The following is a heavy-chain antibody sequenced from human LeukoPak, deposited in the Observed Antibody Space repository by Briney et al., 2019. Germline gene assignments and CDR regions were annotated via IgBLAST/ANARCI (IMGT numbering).Heavy chain of an antibody. CDR1: GFTVSNNY. Sequence: GGSLRLSCAASGFTVSNNYMSWVRQAPGKGLEWVSVIYSGGSTYYADSVKGRFTISRDNSKNTLYLQMNSLRAEDTAVYYCAKDHVGSSWYVDWFDPWGQGTLVTVSS. J-gene: IGHJ5*02. D-gene: IGHD6-13*01. CDR2: IYSGGST. V-gene: IGHV3-53*01. CDR3: AKDHVGSSWYVDWFDP.